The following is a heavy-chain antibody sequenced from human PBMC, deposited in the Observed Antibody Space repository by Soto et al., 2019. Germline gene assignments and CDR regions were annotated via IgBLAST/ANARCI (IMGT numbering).Heavy chain of an antibody. D-gene: IGHD3-3*01. V-gene: IGHV4-34*01. J-gene: IGHJ4*02. CDR2: INHSRST. CDR3: ARGRYDFWSGYRYGQDFGY. Sequence: SATRVLTCAVYRGSFRGYHWTWSRQPPAKCLEWIGEINHSRSTNYNPSVKSGVTISVDTCKNQFTLQRSSVTAADTAVYYCARGRYDFWSGYRYGQDFGYWGQGTLVAVSS. CDR1: RGSFRGYH.